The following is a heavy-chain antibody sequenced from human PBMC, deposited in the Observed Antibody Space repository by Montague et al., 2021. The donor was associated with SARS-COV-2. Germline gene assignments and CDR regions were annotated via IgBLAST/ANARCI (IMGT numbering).Heavy chain of an antibody. CDR1: GGSISSSNYY. CDR3: ARAPVAHITIFGVVTSFDY. D-gene: IGHD3-3*01. Sequence: SETLSLTCTVSGGSISSSNYYWDWIRQPPGKGLEWIGSIYYSGSTXYNPSLKSRVTISVDTSKNQFSLKLSSVTAADTAVYYCARAPVAHITIFGVVTSFDYWGQGTLVTVSS. CDR2: IYYSGST. V-gene: IGHV4-39*07. J-gene: IGHJ4*02.